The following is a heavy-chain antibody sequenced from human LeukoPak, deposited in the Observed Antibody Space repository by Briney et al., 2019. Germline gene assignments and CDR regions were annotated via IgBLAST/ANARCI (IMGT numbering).Heavy chain of an antibody. Sequence: GGSLRLSCAASGFTFSDDPMNWVRQAPGKGLEWVAHIRSRSITISYADSVKGRFTISRDNAKNSLYLQMNSLRDEDTAVYYCASTEGVPAASFYYYYYGMDVWGQGTTVTVSS. CDR2: IRSRSITI. D-gene: IGHD2-2*01. CDR1: GFTFSDDP. J-gene: IGHJ6*02. V-gene: IGHV3-48*02. CDR3: ASTEGVPAASFYYYYYGMDV.